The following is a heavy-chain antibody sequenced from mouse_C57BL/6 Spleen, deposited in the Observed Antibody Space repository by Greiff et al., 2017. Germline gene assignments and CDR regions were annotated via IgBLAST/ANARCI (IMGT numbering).Heavy chain of an antibody. CDR3: ARWGSTMVTTGFN. D-gene: IGHD2-2*01. CDR2: IHPNSGGT. V-gene: IGHV1-64*01. Sequence: QVQLQQSGAELVKPGASVKLSCKASGYTFTSYWMHWVKQRPGQGLEWIGMIHPNSGGTNYNEKFKSKATLTVDKSSSTAYMQLSSLTSEDSAVYYCARWGSTMVTTGFNWGQGTTLTVSS. CDR1: GYTFTSYW. J-gene: IGHJ2*01.